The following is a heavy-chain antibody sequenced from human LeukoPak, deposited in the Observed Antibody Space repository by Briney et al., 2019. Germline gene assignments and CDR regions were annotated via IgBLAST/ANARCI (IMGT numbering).Heavy chain of an antibody. D-gene: IGHD3-10*01. CDR1: GYTFTSYG. V-gene: IGHV1-18*04. CDR2: ISAYNGNT. CDR3: ARANSGSYYNWAIDI. J-gene: IGHJ3*02. Sequence: ASVKVSCKASGYTFTSYGISWVRQAPGQGLEWMGWISAYNGNTNYAQKLQGRVTMTTDTSTSTAYMELRSLRSDDTAVYYCARANSGSYYNWAIDIWGQGTMVTVSS.